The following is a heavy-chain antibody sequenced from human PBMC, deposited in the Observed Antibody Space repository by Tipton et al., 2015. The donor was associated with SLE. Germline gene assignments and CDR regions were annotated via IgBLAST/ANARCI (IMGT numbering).Heavy chain of an antibody. CDR2: ISSSSSYI. V-gene: IGHV3-21*01. Sequence: SLRLSCAASGFTFSSYSMNWVRQAPGKGLEWVSSISSSSSYIYYADSVKGRFTIPRDNAKNSLYLQMNSLRAEDTAVYYCARASGSFFFDYWGQGTLVTVSS. CDR1: GFTFSSYS. J-gene: IGHJ4*02. D-gene: IGHD2-15*01. CDR3: ARASGSFFFDY.